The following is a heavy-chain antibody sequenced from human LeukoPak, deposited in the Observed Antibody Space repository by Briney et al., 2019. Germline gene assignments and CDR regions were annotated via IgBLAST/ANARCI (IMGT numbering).Heavy chain of an antibody. CDR1: GFAFSSYA. Sequence: GGSLRLSCTASGFAFSSYAMYWVRQAPGKGLEWVSGIFGSGGSAHYADSVKGRFTISRDNSKNTVYLEVNSLGVEDTAVYYCAKTTVGYSSGRFPGWPADYWGQGTLVTVSS. D-gene: IGHD2-15*01. J-gene: IGHJ4*02. CDR3: AKTTVGYSSGRFPGWPADY. V-gene: IGHV3-23*01. CDR2: IFGSGGSA.